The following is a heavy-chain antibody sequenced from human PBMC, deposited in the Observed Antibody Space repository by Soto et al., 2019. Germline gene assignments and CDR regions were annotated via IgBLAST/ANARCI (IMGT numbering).Heavy chain of an antibody. CDR2: IYYSGST. D-gene: IGHD6-13*01. CDR3: ARYFGVAAAGPFDY. CDR1: GGSISRGGYY. J-gene: IGHJ4*02. V-gene: IGHV4-31*03. Sequence: QVQLQESGPGLVKPSQTLSLTCTVSGGSISRGGYYWSWIRQHPGKGLEWIGYIYYSGSTYYNPSLKSRVTISVDTSKKQSSLKLSSVTDADTAVYYCARYFGVAAAGPFDYWGQGTLVTVSS.